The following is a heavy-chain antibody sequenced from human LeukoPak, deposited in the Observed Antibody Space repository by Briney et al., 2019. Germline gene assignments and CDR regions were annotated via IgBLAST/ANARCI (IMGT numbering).Heavy chain of an antibody. CDR3: ARDLVVPAAIPFYYYYYMDV. CDR1: GFTFSSYW. D-gene: IGHD2-2*02. V-gene: IGHV3-7*01. CDR2: IKQDGSEK. J-gene: IGHJ6*03. Sequence: PGGSLRLSCAASGFTFSSYWMSWVRQAPGKGLEWVANIKQDGSEKYYVDSVKGRFTISRDNAKNSLYLQMNSLRAEDTAVYYCARDLVVPAAIPFYYYYYMDVWGKGTTVTVFS.